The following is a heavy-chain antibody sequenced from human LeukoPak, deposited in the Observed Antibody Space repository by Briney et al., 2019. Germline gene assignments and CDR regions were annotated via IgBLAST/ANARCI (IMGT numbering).Heavy chain of an antibody. Sequence: GGSLRLSCAGSGFIVSGNHMSWVRQAPGKGLQWVSTIHIDGGIYYTDSVKGRFTISRDNSKNTLYLQMNSLRAEDTAVYYCAREAVAREDWGQGTLVTVSS. CDR2: IHIDGGI. V-gene: IGHV3-66*01. CDR1: GFIVSGNH. D-gene: IGHD6-19*01. CDR3: AREAVARED. J-gene: IGHJ4*02.